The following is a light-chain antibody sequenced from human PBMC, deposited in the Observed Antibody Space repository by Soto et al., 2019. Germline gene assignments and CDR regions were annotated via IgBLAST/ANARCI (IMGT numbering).Light chain of an antibody. J-gene: IGLJ1*01. CDR2: DVS. Sequence: QSALTQPRSVSGSPGQSVTISCTGTSSDVGGYNYVSWYQHHPGKAPKVMIYDVSTRPSGVPDRFSGSKSGNTASLTISGLQAEDEADYYCCSYAGSYTYVFGTGTKLTVL. CDR1: SSDVGGYNY. CDR3: CSYAGSYTYV. V-gene: IGLV2-11*01.